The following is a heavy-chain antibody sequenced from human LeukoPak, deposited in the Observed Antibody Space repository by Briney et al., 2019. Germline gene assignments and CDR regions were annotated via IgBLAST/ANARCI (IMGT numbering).Heavy chain of an antibody. CDR1: GHTFTGYY. J-gene: IGHJ4*02. D-gene: IGHD6-19*01. V-gene: IGHV1-2*02. CDR2: INPNSGGT. CDR3: AQSRGWDSLRY. Sequence: GASVKVSCKASGHTFTGYYMHWVRAAPGQGLEWMGWINPNSGGTNHAQKFQGRVSMTRDTSISTAYMELSRLRSDDTAVYYCAQSRGWDSLRYWGQGTLVTVSS.